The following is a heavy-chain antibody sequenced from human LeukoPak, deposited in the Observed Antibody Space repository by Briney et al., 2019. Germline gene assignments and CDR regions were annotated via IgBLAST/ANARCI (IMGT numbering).Heavy chain of an antibody. D-gene: IGHD3-3*01. Sequence: GGSLRLSCAASGFTFSSYAMSWVRQAPGKGLEWVSAISGSGGSTYYADSVKGRFTISRDNSKNTLYLQMNSLRAEDTAVYYCAKVPVFSLTVSEVVTDDAFDIWGQGTIVTVSS. V-gene: IGHV3-23*01. J-gene: IGHJ3*02. CDR1: GFTFSSYA. CDR3: AKVPVFSLTVSEVVTDDAFDI. CDR2: ISGSGGST.